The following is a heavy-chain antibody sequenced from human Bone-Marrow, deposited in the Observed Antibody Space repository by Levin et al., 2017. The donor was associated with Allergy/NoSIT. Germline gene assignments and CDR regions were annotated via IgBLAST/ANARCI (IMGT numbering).Heavy chain of an antibody. CDR2: IYPGDSDT. CDR3: ARREISSWHFDF. J-gene: IGHJ4*02. Sequence: KYGESLKISCKGSGYSFGSYWIAWVRQMPGKGLEWMGIIYPGDSDTRYSPSFQGQATISADKSVSTAYLQWSSLKASDSAMYYCARREISSWHFDFWGQGTLVTVSS. D-gene: IGHD2-15*01. CDR1: GYSFGSYW. V-gene: IGHV5-51*01.